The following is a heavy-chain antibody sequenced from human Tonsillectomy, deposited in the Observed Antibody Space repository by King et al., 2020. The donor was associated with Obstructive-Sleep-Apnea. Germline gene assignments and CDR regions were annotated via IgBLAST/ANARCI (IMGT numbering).Heavy chain of an antibody. CDR2: FTSDGNDT. CDR3: STRTTDGPAYVDY. CDR1: GFNFNTYA. D-gene: IGHD1-1*01. V-gene: IGHV3-30-3*01. J-gene: IGHJ4*02. Sequence: VQLVESGGGVVQPGRSLRLSCVASGFNFNTYAMHWVRQAPGKGRQWLAAFTSDGNDTYYTDSVKGQFTISRDNLKNTLDLHMNSLRPEDTAVYYCSTRTTDGPAYVDYWGQGTLVTVSS.